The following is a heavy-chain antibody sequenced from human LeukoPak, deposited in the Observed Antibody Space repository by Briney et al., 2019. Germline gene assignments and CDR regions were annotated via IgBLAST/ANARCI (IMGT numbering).Heavy chain of an antibody. CDR3: ARDSDSSGYYYGGSAYDAFDI. CDR1: GFTFSSYA. CDR2: TSESGGST. J-gene: IGHJ3*02. V-gene: IGHV3-23*01. D-gene: IGHD3-22*01. Sequence: GGSLRLSCEASGFTFSSYAMGWVRQAPGKGLEWVSVTSESGGSTHYADSVKGRFTIYRDNSKNTLYLQMNSLRAEDTAVYYCARDSDSSGYYYGGSAYDAFDIWGQGTMVTVSS.